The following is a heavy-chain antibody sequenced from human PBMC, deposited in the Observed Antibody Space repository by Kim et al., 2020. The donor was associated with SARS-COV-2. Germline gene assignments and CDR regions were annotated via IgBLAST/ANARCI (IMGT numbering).Heavy chain of an antibody. J-gene: IGHJ4*02. CDR3: ARVTDYGDY. V-gene: IGHV1-8*01. CDR2: GNT. Sequence: GNTGYAQKFQGRVTMTRNTSISTAYMELSSLRSEDTAVYYCARVTDYGDYWGQGTLVTVSS.